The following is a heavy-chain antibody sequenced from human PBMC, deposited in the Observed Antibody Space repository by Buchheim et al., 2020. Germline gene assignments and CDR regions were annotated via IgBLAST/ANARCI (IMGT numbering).Heavy chain of an antibody. Sequence: QVQLQESGPGLVKPSGTLSLTCAVSGGSISSSNWWSWVRQPPGKGLEWIGEIYHSGSPNYNPSLQSRVTISVDKSKNQFSLKLSSVTAADTAVYYCAREKQEYCSSTSCYANYYYGMDVWGQGTT. V-gene: IGHV4-4*02. D-gene: IGHD2-2*01. CDR3: AREKQEYCSSTSCYANYYYGMDV. J-gene: IGHJ6*02. CDR1: GGSISSSNW. CDR2: IYHSGSP.